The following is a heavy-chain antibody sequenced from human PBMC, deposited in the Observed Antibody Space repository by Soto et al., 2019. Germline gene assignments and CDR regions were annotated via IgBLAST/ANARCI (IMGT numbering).Heavy chain of an antibody. V-gene: IGHV3-23*01. CDR2: MNAAGIST. J-gene: IGHJ6*02. Sequence: EVQLLESGGGLVQPGRSLRLSCAASGFTLTTSAMTWVRQPPGKGLEWVSSMNAAGISTSYADSVKGRFIASRDKSKNTLHLEMNSLRGEDTAIYFCARGEADHYQYGMDVWGQGTKVIVSS. CDR1: GFTLTTSA. D-gene: IGHD3-10*01. CDR3: ARGEADHYQYGMDV.